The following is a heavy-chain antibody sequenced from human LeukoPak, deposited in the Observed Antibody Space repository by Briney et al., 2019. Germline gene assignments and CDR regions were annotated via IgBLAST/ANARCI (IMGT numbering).Heavy chain of an antibody. V-gene: IGHV3-33*01. D-gene: IGHD3-3*01. Sequence: PGGSLRLSCAASGFTFSSYGMHWVRQAPGKGLEWVAVIWYDGSNKYYADSVKGRFTISRDNSKNTLYLQMNSLRAEDTAVYYCAHSDRGYYYYYGMDVWGQGTTVTVSS. CDR1: GFTFSSYG. CDR2: IWYDGSNK. J-gene: IGHJ6*02. CDR3: AHSDRGYYYYYGMDV.